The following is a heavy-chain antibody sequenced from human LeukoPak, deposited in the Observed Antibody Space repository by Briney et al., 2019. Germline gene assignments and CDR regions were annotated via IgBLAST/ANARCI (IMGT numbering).Heavy chain of an antibody. CDR1: GGSISSGGYY. CDR3: ARGLAAAGLYNWFDP. J-gene: IGHJ5*02. CDR2: IYYSGST. Sequence: SQTLSLTCTVSGGSISSGGYYWSWIRQHPGKGLEWIGYIYYSGSTYYNPSLKSRVTISVDTSKNQFSLKLSSVTAADTAVYYCARGLAAAGLYNWFDPWGQGTPVTVSS. D-gene: IGHD6-13*01. V-gene: IGHV4-31*03.